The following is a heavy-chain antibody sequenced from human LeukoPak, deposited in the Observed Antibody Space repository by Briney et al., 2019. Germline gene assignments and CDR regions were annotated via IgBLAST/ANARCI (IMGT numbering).Heavy chain of an antibody. Sequence: GGSLRLSCTASGFTFGDYAMSWFRQAPGKGLEWVGFIRSKAYGGTTEYAASVKGRFTISRDDSKSIAYLQMSSLKTEDTAVYYCTRVARFDYGDYVYWFDPWGQGTLVTVSS. CDR3: TRVARFDYGDYVYWFDP. D-gene: IGHD4-17*01. J-gene: IGHJ5*02. V-gene: IGHV3-49*03. CDR2: IRSKAYGGTT. CDR1: GFTFGDYA.